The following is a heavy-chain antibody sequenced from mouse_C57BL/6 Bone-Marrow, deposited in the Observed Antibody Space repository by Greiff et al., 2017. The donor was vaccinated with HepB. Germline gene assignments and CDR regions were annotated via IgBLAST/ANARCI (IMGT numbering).Heavy chain of an antibody. V-gene: IGHV1-59*01. Sequence: QVQLQQPGAELVRPGTSVKLSCKASGYTFTSYWMHWVKQRPGQGLEWIGVIDPSDSYTNYNQKFKGKATLTVDTSSSTAYMQLSSLTSEDSAVYYCARRATVVATRAMDYWGQGTSVTVSS. CDR1: GYTFTSYW. CDR3: ARRATVVATRAMDY. J-gene: IGHJ4*01. D-gene: IGHD1-1*01. CDR2: IDPSDSYT.